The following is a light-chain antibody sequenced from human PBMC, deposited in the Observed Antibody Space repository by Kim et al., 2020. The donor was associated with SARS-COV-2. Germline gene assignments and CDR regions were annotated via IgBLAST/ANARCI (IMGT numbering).Light chain of an antibody. J-gene: IGLJ3*02. Sequence: VSPRLTAASPGSVAVLAKNYFRWFQQKPGRAPVVLIYIDYQRPSGIHQRFSGSSSGTTVTLTFGGAQVEDEADYYCYSAADNIGGFGGGTQLTVL. V-gene: IGLV3-27*01. CDR2: IDY. CDR1: VLAKNY. CDR3: YSAADNIGG.